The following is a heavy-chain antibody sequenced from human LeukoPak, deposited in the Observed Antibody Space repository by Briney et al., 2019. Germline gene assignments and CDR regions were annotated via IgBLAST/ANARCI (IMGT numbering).Heavy chain of an antibody. Sequence: GGSLRLPCAGSGFTFSSYSMNWVRQAPGKGLEWVSSISSGRTYIYYADSVKGRFTISRDNAQNSLYLQMNSLRAEDTAVYYCARDPRGATVTSLKIDYWGQGTLVTVSS. D-gene: IGHD4-17*01. CDR2: ISSGRTYI. V-gene: IGHV3-21*01. J-gene: IGHJ4*02. CDR1: GFTFSSYS. CDR3: ARDPRGATVTSLKIDY.